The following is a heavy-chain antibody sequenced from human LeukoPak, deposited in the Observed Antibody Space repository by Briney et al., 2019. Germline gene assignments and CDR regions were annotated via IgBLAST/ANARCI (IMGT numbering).Heavy chain of an antibody. CDR2: IYYSGST. J-gene: IGHJ6*02. D-gene: IGHD6-13*01. CDR3: ARASSSWSPYYYGMDV. CDR1: GGSISSYS. V-gene: IGHV4-59*01. Sequence: ERLCLTCSVPGGSISSYSCSSIRQPPGKGLHLVGYIYYSGSTNYNPSLKSRVTISVDPSKNQFSLKLSSVTAADTAVYYCARASSSWSPYYYGMDVWGQAPTVPVCS.